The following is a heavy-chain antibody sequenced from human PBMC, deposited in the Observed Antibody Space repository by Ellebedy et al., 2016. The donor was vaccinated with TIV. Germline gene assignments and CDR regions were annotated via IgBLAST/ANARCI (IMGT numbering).Heavy chain of an antibody. Sequence: PGGSLRLSCAASGFTFSSYAMHWVRQAPGKGLEWVTVISYDGSDQHYAGSMKGRLTISRDNSKNTLFLQMNSLRPEDTAAYYCARGPVAVAGHFNAFDIWGQGTMVTVSS. CDR2: ISYDGSDQ. CDR1: GFTFSSYA. D-gene: IGHD6-19*01. CDR3: ARGPVAVAGHFNAFDI. J-gene: IGHJ3*02. V-gene: IGHV3-30*01.